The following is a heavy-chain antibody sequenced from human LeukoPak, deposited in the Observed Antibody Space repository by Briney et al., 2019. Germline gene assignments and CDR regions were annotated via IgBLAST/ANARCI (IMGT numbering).Heavy chain of an antibody. CDR2: IYQSGST. D-gene: IGHD6-13*01. CDR1: GGSISSSSYY. J-gene: IGHJ5*02. V-gene: IGHV4-39*07. Sequence: SETLSLTCTVSGGSISSSSYYWGWIRQPPGKGLEWIGEIYQSGSTNYDSSLKSRVTISLDKSKNQFSLKVSSLTAADTAVYYCARKGSSTWYTYWFDPWGQGTLVTVSS. CDR3: ARKGSSTWYTYWFDP.